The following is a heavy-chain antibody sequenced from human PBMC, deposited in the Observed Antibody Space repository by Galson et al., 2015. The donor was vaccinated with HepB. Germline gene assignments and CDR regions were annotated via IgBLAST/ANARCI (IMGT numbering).Heavy chain of an antibody. CDR1: GGTFSSYA. CDR3: ARSACSSTSCYPHYYYYMDV. J-gene: IGHJ6*03. Sequence: SVKVSCKASGGTFSSYAISWVRQAPGQGLEWMGGIIPIFGTANYAQKFQGRVTITADKSTSTAYMELSSLRSEDTAVYYCARSACSSTSCYPHYYYYMDVWGKGTTVTVSS. D-gene: IGHD2-2*01. CDR2: IIPIFGTA. V-gene: IGHV1-69*06.